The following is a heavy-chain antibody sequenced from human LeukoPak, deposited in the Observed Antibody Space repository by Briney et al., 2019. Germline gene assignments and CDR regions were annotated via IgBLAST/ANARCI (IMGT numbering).Heavy chain of an antibody. D-gene: IGHD2-2*01. Sequence: ASVKVSCKASGGTFSSYAISWVRQAPGQGLEWMGRIIPILGIANYAQKFQGRVTITADKSTSTAYMELSSLRSEDTAVYYCARAGQGYCTSASCYLSLDYWGQGTLVTVSS. CDR1: GGTFSSYA. CDR3: ARAGQGYCTSASCYLSLDY. J-gene: IGHJ4*02. V-gene: IGHV1-69*04. CDR2: IIPILGIA.